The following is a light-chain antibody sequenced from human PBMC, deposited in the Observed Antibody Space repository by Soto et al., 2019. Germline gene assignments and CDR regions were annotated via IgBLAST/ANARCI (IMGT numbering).Light chain of an antibody. Sequence: DIVMTQSPDSLAVSLGERATINCKSSQSVLYSSNNKNYLAWYQQKLGQPPKLLIYWASTRESGVPDRFSGSGSGTEFTLTISSLQAEDVAVYYCQQYYGLPLTFGGGTKVEIK. CDR2: WAS. V-gene: IGKV4-1*01. CDR1: QSVLYSSNNKNY. J-gene: IGKJ4*01. CDR3: QQYYGLPLT.